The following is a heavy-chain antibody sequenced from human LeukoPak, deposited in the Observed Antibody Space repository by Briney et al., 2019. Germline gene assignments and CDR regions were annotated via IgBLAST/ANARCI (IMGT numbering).Heavy chain of an antibody. CDR1: GGSLSSGGDY. J-gene: IGHJ5*02. V-gene: IGHV4-31*03. CDR3: ARESRFGDKGDWFDP. D-gene: IGHD3-10*01. Sequence: PSETLSLTCTVSGGSLSSGGDYWSWLRQHPGKGLEWIGYIYHSGSTYYNPSLKSRVIMSADTSKNQFSLKLSSVTAADTAVYYCARESRFGDKGDWFDPWGQGTLVTVSS. CDR2: IYHSGST.